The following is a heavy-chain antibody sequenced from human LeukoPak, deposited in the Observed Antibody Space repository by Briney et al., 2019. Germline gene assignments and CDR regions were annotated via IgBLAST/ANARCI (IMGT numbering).Heavy chain of an antibody. CDR1: GYTFTSYD. Sequence: GASVKVSCKASGYTFTSYDINWVRQAPGQGLEWMGWMNPNSGNTGYAQKFQGRVTMTRDTSISTAYMELSSLRSEDTAVYYCARGPASLVGATISDYWGQGTLVTVSS. CDR2: MNPNSGNT. J-gene: IGHJ4*02. D-gene: IGHD1-26*01. V-gene: IGHV1-8*01. CDR3: ARGPASLVGATISDY.